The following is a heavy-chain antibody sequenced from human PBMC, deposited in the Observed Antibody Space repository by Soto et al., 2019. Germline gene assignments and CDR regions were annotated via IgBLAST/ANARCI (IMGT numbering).Heavy chain of an antibody. CDR3: ARGLPYYYDSSGYYYFDY. J-gene: IGHJ4*02. CDR1: GGTFSSYT. Sequence: QVQLVQSGAEVKKPGSSVKVSCKASGGTFSSYTISWVRQAPGQGLEWMGRIIPILGIANYAQKFQGRVTSTADKSTSTAYMELSSLRSEDTAVYYCARGLPYYYDSSGYYYFDYWGQGTLVTVSS. CDR2: IIPILGIA. D-gene: IGHD3-22*01. V-gene: IGHV1-69*02.